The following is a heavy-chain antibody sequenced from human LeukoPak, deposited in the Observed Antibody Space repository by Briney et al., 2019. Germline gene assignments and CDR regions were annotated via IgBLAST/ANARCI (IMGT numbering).Heavy chain of an antibody. CDR1: GGSFSGYY. Sequence: SETLSLTCAVYGGSFSGYYWSWIRQPPGKGLEWIGEINHSGSTNYNPSLKSRVTISVDTSKNQFSLKLSSVTAADTAVYYCAREGSDWYKDYWGQGTLVTVSS. CDR2: INHSGST. V-gene: IGHV4-34*01. CDR3: AREGSDWYKDY. J-gene: IGHJ4*02. D-gene: IGHD6-19*01.